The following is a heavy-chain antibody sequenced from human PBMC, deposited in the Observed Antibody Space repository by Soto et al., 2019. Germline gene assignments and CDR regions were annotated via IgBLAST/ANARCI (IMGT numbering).Heavy chain of an antibody. V-gene: IGHV4-4*02. CDR1: AGSISSTNW. CDR3: ARGTGIAAAEDYYYGMDV. D-gene: IGHD6-13*01. CDR2: IYHSGST. Sequence: SETLSLTCTVSAGSISSTNWWSWVRQPPGKGLEWIGEIYHSGSTNYNPSLKSRVTISVDTSKNQFSLKLSSVTAADTAVYYCARGTGIAAAEDYYYGMDVWGQGTTVTVSS. J-gene: IGHJ6*02.